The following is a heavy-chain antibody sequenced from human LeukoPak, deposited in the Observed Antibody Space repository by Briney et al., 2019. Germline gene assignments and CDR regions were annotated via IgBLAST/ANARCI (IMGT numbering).Heavy chain of an antibody. CDR1: GFTFSSYS. Sequence: GGSLRLSCAASGFTFSSYSMNWVRQAPGKGLEWVSSISSSSSYIYYADSVKGRFTISRDNAKNSLYLQKNSLRAEDTAVYYCARAGGSGWFNFDYWGQGTLVTVSS. CDR3: ARAGGSGWFNFDY. J-gene: IGHJ4*02. V-gene: IGHV3-21*01. D-gene: IGHD6-19*01. CDR2: ISSSSSYI.